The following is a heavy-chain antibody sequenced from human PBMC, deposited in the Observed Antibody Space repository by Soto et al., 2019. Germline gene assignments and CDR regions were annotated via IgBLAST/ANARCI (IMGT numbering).Heavy chain of an antibody. CDR3: TRGGLYLWFGELLLDYFDY. CDR1: GFTFGDYA. D-gene: IGHD3-10*01. V-gene: IGHV3-49*03. Sequence: GGSLRLSCTASGFTFGDYAMSWFRQAPGKGLEWVGFIRSKAYGGTTEYAASVKGRFTISRDDSKSIAYLQMNSLKTEDTAVYYCTRGGLYLWFGELLLDYFDYWGQGTLVTVSS. J-gene: IGHJ4*02. CDR2: IRSKAYGGTT.